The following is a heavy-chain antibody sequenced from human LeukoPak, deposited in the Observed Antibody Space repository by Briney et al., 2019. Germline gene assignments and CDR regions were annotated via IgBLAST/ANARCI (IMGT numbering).Heavy chain of an antibody. CDR2: ISLYNGNT. Sequence: GASVKVSCKASGYDFINYGITWVRQAPGQGLEWMGWISLYNGNTDYKLQGRVTMTTDTSTSTAYMELRSLRSDDTAVYCCARGGPFFSSSSSKEYYFDYWGQGTLVTVSS. D-gene: IGHD6-6*01. CDR1: GYDFINYG. CDR3: ARGGPFFSSSSSKEYYFDY. J-gene: IGHJ4*02. V-gene: IGHV1-18*01.